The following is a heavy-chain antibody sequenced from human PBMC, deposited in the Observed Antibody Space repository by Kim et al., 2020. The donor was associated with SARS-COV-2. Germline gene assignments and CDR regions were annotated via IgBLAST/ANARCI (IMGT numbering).Heavy chain of an antibody. D-gene: IGHD3-10*01. CDR3: ARGVRGVKNYGMDV. Sequence: ADSVKGRFTISRDNDKNSLYLQMNSLRAEDTAVYYCARGVRGVKNYGMDVWGQGTTVTVSS. V-gene: IGHV3-11*06. J-gene: IGHJ6*02.